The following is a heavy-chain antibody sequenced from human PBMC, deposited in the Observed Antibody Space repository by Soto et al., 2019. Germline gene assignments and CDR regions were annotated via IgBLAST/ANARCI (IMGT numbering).Heavy chain of an antibody. CDR1: GYTFTSYY. J-gene: IGHJ4*02. D-gene: IGHD5-12*01. V-gene: IGHV1-46*01. Sequence: ASVKVSCKASGYTFTSYYMHWVRQAPGQGLEWMGIINPSGGSTSYAQKFQGRVTMTRDTSTSTVYMGLSSLRSEDTAVYYCARDLAVDPSDYWGQGTLVTVSS. CDR2: INPSGGST. CDR3: ARDLAVDPSDY.